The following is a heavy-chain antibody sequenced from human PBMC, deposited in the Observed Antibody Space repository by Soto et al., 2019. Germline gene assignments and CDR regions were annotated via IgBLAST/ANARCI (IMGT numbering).Heavy chain of an antibody. J-gene: IGHJ6*02. CDR2: INHSGST. Sequence: QVQLQQWGAGLLKPSETLSLTCAVYGGSFSGYYWSWIRQPPGKGLEWIGEINHSGSTNYNPSPTSRVTISVDTSKNQFSLKLSSVTAADTAVYYCARVSGIYYYGMDVWGQGTTVTVSS. D-gene: IGHD3-10*01. CDR1: GGSFSGYY. V-gene: IGHV4-34*01. CDR3: ARVSGIYYYGMDV.